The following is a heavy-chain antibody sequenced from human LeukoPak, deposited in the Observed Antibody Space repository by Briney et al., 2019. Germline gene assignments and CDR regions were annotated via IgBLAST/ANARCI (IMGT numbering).Heavy chain of an antibody. CDR1: GFTFSSYW. J-gene: IGHJ4*02. CDR2: IKQDGSEK. D-gene: IGHD2-8*01. Sequence: GGSLRLSCAASGFTFSSYWMSWVRQAPGKGLEWVANIKQDGSEKYYVDSVKGRFTISRDNAKNSLYLQMNSLRAEDTAVYYCARGNQLGYCTNGVCYKRDYFDYWGQGTLVTVSS. V-gene: IGHV3-7*04. CDR3: ARGNQLGYCTNGVCYKRDYFDY.